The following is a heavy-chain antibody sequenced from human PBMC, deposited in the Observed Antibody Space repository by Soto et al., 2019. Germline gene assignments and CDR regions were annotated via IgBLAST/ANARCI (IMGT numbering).Heavy chain of an antibody. Sequence: SEALSLTCTVSGGSISSCGYYWIWIRQHRGRGLEWIGYIYYSGSTYYNPSLKSRVTISVDTSKNQFSLKLSSVTAADTAVYYCARDVAKTADYGDFYYFDYWGQGTLVTVSS. CDR2: IYYSGST. CDR3: ARDVAKTADYGDFYYFDY. J-gene: IGHJ4*02. D-gene: IGHD4-17*01. CDR1: GGSISSCGYY. V-gene: IGHV4-31*03.